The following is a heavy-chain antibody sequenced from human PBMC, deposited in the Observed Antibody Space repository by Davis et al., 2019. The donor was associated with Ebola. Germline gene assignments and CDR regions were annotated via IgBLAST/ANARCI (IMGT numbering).Heavy chain of an antibody. CDR2: ISSSSSYI. V-gene: IGHV3-21*04. D-gene: IGHD6-19*01. J-gene: IGHJ6*02. CDR3: ARCLRIAVAGHYYYYGMDV. CDR1: GFTFSSYS. Sequence: GESLKISCAASGFTFSSYSMNWVRQAPGKGLEWVSSISSSSSYIYYADSVKGRFTISRDNAKNSLYLQMNSLRAEDTAVYYCARCLRIAVAGHYYYYGMDVWGQGTTVTVSS.